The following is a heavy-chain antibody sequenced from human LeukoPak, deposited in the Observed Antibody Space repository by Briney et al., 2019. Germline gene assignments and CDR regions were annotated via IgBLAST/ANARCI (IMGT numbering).Heavy chain of an antibody. Sequence: SETLSLTCAVYGGSFSGYYWSWIRQPPGKGLEWIGEINHSGSTNYNPSLKSRVTISVDTSKNQFSLKLSSVTAADTAVYYCGTYYYDSSGQMRGYYFDYWGQGTLVTVPS. J-gene: IGHJ4*02. CDR2: INHSGST. D-gene: IGHD3-22*01. CDR1: GGSFSGYY. CDR3: GTYYYDSSGQMRGYYFDY. V-gene: IGHV4-34*01.